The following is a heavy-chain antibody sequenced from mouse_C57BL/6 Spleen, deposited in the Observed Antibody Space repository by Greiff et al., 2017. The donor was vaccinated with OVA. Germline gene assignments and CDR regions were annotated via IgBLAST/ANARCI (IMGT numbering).Heavy chain of an antibody. D-gene: IGHD1-1*01. J-gene: IGHJ2*01. V-gene: IGHV1-82*01. CDR3: AREGITTVVATVDY. Sequence: VQLQQSGPELVKPGASVKISCKASGYAFSSSWMNWVKQRPGKGLEWIGRIYPGDGDTNYNGKFKGKATLTADKSSSTAYMQLSSLTSEDSEVYFCAREGITTVVATVDYWGQGTTLTVSS. CDR1: GYAFSSSW. CDR2: IYPGDGDT.